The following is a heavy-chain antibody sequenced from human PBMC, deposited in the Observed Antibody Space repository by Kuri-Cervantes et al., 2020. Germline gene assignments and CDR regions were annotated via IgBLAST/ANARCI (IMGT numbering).Heavy chain of an antibody. CDR1: GGTFSSYA. CDR3: ARDARFQTYGDYDGGAELDY. V-gene: IGHV1-69*06. J-gene: IGHJ4*02. Sequence: SVKVSCKASGGTFSSYAISWVRQAPGQGLEWMGGIIPIFGTANYAQKFQGRVTITADTSTSTAYMELSSLRSEDTAVYYCARDARFQTYGDYDGGAELDYWGQGTLVTVSS. CDR2: IIPIFGTA. D-gene: IGHD4-17*01.